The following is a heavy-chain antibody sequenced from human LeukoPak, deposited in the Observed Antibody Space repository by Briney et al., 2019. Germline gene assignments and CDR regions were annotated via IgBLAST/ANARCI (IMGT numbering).Heavy chain of an antibody. D-gene: IGHD2-2*01. Sequence: PGGSRRLSCAASGFTFDYFSMNWVRQAPGKGLEWLLYISHTGDTIYYADSEKGRFTTARDNAKGTVYLQMNGLRAEDTAMYYCARDVGYCSSTGCIRWHDYWGQGTLVTVSS. CDR2: ISHTGDTI. V-gene: IGHV3-48*01. CDR1: GFTFDYFS. CDR3: ARDVGYCSSTGCIRWHDY. J-gene: IGHJ4*02.